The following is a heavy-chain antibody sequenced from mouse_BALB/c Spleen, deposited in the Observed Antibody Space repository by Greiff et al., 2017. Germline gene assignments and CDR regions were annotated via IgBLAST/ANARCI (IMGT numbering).Heavy chain of an antibody. V-gene: IGHV5-9-3*01. Sequence: EVHLVESGGGLVKPGGSLKLSCAASGFTFSSYAMSWVRQPPEKRLEWVATISSGGSYTYYPDSVKGRFTISRDNAKNTLYLQMSSLRSEDTAMYYCARHDPTRAMDYWGQGTSVTVSS. J-gene: IGHJ4*01. CDR3: ARHDPTRAMDY. D-gene: IGHD2-10*01. CDR2: ISSGGSYT. CDR1: GFTFSSYA.